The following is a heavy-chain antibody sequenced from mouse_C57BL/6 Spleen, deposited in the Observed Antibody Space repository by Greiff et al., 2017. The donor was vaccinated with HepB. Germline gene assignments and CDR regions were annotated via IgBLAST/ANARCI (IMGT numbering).Heavy chain of an antibody. J-gene: IGHJ4*01. D-gene: IGHD2-3*01. Sequence: VQVVESGPGLVQPSQSLSITCTVSGFSLTSYGVHWVRQSPGKGLEWLGVIWSGGSTDYNAAFISRLSISKDNSKSQVFFKMNSLQADDTAIYYCATYDGYYLYYAMDYWGQGTSVTVSS. V-gene: IGHV2-2*01. CDR2: IWSGGST. CDR1: GFSLTSYG. CDR3: ATYDGYYLYYAMDY.